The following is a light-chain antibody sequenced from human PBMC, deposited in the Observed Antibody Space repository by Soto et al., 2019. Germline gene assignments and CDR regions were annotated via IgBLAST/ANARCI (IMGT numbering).Light chain of an antibody. Sequence: DIQMTQAPSSLYASVGDRVTITCRASQSISSYLNWYQQKPGKAPKLLIYAASILQSGVPSRFSGSGSGTDFTLTISSLQPEDFATYYCQQSYSTPRTFGQGTKLEIK. CDR2: AAS. CDR3: QQSYSTPRT. CDR1: QSISSY. V-gene: IGKV1-39*01. J-gene: IGKJ2*01.